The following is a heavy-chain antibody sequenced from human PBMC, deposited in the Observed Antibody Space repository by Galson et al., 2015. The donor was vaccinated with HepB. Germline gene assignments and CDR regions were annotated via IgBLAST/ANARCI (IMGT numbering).Heavy chain of an antibody. V-gene: IGHV3-21*01. D-gene: IGHD3-22*01. CDR1: GFTFSSYS. CDR3: AREVTMIDLDY. CDR2: ISSSSYI. Sequence: SLRLSCAASGFTFSSYSMNWVRQAPGKGLEWVSSISSSSYIYYADSVKGRFTISRDNAKNSLYLQMNSLRAEDTAVYYCAREVTMIDLDYWGQGTLVTVSS. J-gene: IGHJ4*02.